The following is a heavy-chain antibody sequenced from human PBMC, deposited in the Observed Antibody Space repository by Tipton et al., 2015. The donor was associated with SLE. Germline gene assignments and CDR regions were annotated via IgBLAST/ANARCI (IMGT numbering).Heavy chain of an antibody. CDR3: ARVGPFSNPPYFDY. D-gene: IGHD3-3*02. V-gene: IGHV4-34*01. Sequence: TLSLTCAVYGGSFSGYYWSWIRQPPGKGLEWIGEINHSGSTNYNPSLKSRVTISVDTSKNQFSLKLSSVTAADTAVYYCARVGPFSNPPYFDYWGQGTLVTVSS. CDR2: INHSGST. J-gene: IGHJ4*02. CDR1: GGSFSGYY.